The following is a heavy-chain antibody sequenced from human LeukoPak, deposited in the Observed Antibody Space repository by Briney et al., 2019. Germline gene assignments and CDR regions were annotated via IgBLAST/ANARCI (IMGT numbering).Heavy chain of an antibody. V-gene: IGHV3-15*01. CDR2: INSKADGGTR. D-gene: IGHD3-3*01. CDR3: TTDFWSGAYYYYMDV. J-gene: IGHJ6*03. CDR1: GFTFSNAW. Sequence: GGSLRLSCAASGFTFSNAWMSWVRQAPGKGLEWVGRINSKADGGTRDYVEPVRGRFTISRDDSKNTLYLQMNSLKTEDTAVYYCTTDFWSGAYYYYMDVWGKGTTVTVSS.